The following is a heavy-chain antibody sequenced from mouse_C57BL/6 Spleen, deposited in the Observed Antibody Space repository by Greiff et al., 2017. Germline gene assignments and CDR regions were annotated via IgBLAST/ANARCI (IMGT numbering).Heavy chain of an antibody. V-gene: IGHV1-82*01. CDR1: GYAFSSSW. CDR2: IYPGDGDT. Sequence: QVQLKESGPELVKPGASVKISCKASGYAFSSSWMNWVKQRPGKGLEWIGRIYPGDGDTNYNGKLKGKATLTADKSSSTAYMQLSSLTSEDSAVYFCAREGLLLPRFDVWGTGTTVTVSS. CDR3: AREGLLLPRFDV. D-gene: IGHD1-1*01. J-gene: IGHJ1*03.